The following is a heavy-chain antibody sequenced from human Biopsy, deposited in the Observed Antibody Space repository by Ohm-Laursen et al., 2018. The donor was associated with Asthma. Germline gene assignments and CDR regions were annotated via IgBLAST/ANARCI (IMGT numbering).Heavy chain of an antibody. J-gene: IGHJ3*01. Sequence: ASVKVSCKASGDSFSNYAIGWVRQAPGQGLEWMGGPIPVLGTPDHAQMFEGRVTITADESTSTAYMELSSLRSEDTAMYYCARTYYDFLTGQVNDAFALWGQGTMVTVSS. CDR1: GDSFSNYA. D-gene: IGHD3-9*01. CDR3: ARTYYDFLTGQVNDAFAL. V-gene: IGHV1-69*13. CDR2: PIPVLGTP.